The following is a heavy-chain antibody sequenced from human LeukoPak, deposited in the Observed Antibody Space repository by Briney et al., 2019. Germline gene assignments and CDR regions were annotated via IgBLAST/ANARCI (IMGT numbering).Heavy chain of an antibody. CDR1: GFTFSSYA. CDR3: AKGGLSRAGLDF. J-gene: IGHJ4*02. D-gene: IGHD5/OR15-5a*01. V-gene: IGHV3-23*01. CDR2: ISDRDHNT. Sequence: GGSLRLSCAASGFTFSSYAMTWVRQAPGKGLEWVSSISDRDHNTYYADSVKGRFTISKDNSKNTLYLQMNSLRAEDTAVYYCAKGGLSRAGLDFWGQGTLVTVSS.